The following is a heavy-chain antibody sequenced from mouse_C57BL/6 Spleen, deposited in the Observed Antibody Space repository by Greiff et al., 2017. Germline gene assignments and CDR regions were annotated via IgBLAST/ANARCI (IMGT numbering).Heavy chain of an antibody. Sequence: EVKVVESGEGLVKPGGSLKLSCAASGFTFSSYAMSWVRQTPEKRLEWVAYISSGGDYIYYADTVKGRFTISRDNARNTLYLQMSSLKSEDTAMYYCTRDYYGNNAMDYWGQGTSVTVSS. CDR3: TRDYYGNNAMDY. V-gene: IGHV5-9-1*02. J-gene: IGHJ4*01. CDR2: ISSGGDYI. CDR1: GFTFSSYA. D-gene: IGHD1-1*01.